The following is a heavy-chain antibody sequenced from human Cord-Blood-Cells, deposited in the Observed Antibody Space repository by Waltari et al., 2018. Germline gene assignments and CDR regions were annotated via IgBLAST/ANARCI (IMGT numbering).Heavy chain of an antibody. CDR1: GFTFSSYW. CDR2: IKQDGSEK. Sequence: EVQLVESGGGLVQPGGPLRLSCADSGFTFSSYWMSWVRQAPGKGLEWVANIKQDGSEKYYVDSVKGRFTISRDNAKNSLYLQMNSLRAEDTAVYYCARDRGIAAAGIDYWGQGTLVTVSS. CDR3: ARDRGIAAAGIDY. D-gene: IGHD6-13*01. J-gene: IGHJ4*02. V-gene: IGHV3-7*01.